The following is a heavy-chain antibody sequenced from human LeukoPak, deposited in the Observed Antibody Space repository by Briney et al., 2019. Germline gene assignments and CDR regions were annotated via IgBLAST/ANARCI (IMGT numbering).Heavy chain of an antibody. D-gene: IGHD3-9*01. J-gene: IGHJ4*02. CDR3: ARVRYSDVLTGYYGDGYFDY. CDR2: IYDSGST. CDR1: GGSMTNLY. Sequence: PSETLSLTCSVSGGSMTNLYWTWIRQPPGKGLEWIGDIYDSGSTRYNTSFESRVTISVDTSKNQFSLKLSSVTAADTAVYYCARVRYSDVLTGYYGDGYFDYWGQGTLVTVSS. V-gene: IGHV4-59*01.